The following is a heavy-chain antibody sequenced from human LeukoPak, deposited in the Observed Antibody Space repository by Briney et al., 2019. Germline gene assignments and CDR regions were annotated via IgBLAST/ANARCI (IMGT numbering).Heavy chain of an antibody. CDR1: GFTLSNYE. CDR3: ARAVSPTDCNNLRCYFCDN. CDR2: INRGSTDI. J-gene: IGHJ4*02. D-gene: IGHD2/OR15-2a*01. Sequence: QPGGSLRLSRAASGFTLSNYEMNWVRQAPGKGLEWVSYINRGSTDIQYADSVKGRFTISRDNAKNSLYLQMNSLRAEDAAVYYCARAVSPTDCNNLRCYFCDNWGQGTLVTVSS. V-gene: IGHV3-48*03.